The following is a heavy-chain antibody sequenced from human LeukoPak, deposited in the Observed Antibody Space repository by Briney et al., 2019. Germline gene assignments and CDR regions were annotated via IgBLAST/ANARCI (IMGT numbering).Heavy chain of an antibody. CDR1: GYTFTSYA. J-gene: IGHJ4*02. Sequence: ASVKVSCKASGYTFTSYAMHWVRQAPGQGLEWMGLIHPSDGDTKYAQEFQDRVTMTRDTSTSTVYMELSSLRFEDTAVYYCATYTQSGAQGISDYWGQGTLVTVSS. CDR3: ATYTQSGAQGISDY. CDR2: IHPSDGDT. V-gene: IGHV1-46*01. D-gene: IGHD3-10*01.